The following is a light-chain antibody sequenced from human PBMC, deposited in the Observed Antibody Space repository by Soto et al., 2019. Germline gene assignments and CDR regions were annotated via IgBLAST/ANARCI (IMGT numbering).Light chain of an antibody. CDR3: AAWDDSLSGYV. Sequence: QSALTQPPSASGTPGQTVTLSCSGSTSNIGSNTVNWYRQLPGTAPKLLIYSNNQRPSGVPDRFSGSKSGTSASLAISGLQSEDEADYYCAAWDDSLSGYVIGTGSKVTGL. CDR1: TSNIGSNT. J-gene: IGLJ1*01. V-gene: IGLV1-44*01. CDR2: SNN.